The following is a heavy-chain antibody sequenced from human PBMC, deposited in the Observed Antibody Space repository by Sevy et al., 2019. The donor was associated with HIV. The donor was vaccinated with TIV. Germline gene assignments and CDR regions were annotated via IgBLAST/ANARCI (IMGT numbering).Heavy chain of an antibody. J-gene: IGHJ6*02. CDR1: GFTFSSYG. V-gene: IGHV3-30*02. Sequence: GGSLRLSCAASGFTFSSYGMHWVRQAPGKGLEWVAFIRYDGSNKYYADSVKGRFTISRDNSKNTLYLQMNSLRAEDTAGYYCATSRYCSGGGCYGADYYYGMDVWGQGTTVTVSS. CDR2: IRYDGSNK. D-gene: IGHD2-15*01. CDR3: ATSRYCSGGGCYGADYYYGMDV.